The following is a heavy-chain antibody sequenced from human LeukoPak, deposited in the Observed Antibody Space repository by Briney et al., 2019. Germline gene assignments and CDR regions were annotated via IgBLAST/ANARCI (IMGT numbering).Heavy chain of an antibody. CDR2: ISSSSSYT. V-gene: IGHV3-11*06. CDR1: GFTFSDYY. Sequence: PGGSLRLSCAASGFTFSDYYMSWIRQAPGKGLEWVSYISSSSSYTNYADSVKGRFTISRDNSKNTLYLQMNSLRAEDTAVYYCARDRNMYYYDSSGQSNWFDPWGQGTLVAVSS. J-gene: IGHJ5*02. D-gene: IGHD3-22*01. CDR3: ARDRNMYYYDSSGQSNWFDP.